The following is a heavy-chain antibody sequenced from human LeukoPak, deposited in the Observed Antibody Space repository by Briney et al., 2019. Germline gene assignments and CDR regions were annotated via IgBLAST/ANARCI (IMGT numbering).Heavy chain of an antibody. V-gene: IGHV4-59*08. J-gene: IGHJ4*02. Sequence: PSETLSLTCTVSGGSISSYYWSWIRQPPGKGLEWIGYTYYSGSTNYNPSLKSRVTISVDTSKNQFSLKLSSVTAADTAVYYCAGDYGGYYFDYWGQGTLVTVSS. CDR1: GGSISSYY. D-gene: IGHD4-17*01. CDR2: TYYSGST. CDR3: AGDYGGYYFDY.